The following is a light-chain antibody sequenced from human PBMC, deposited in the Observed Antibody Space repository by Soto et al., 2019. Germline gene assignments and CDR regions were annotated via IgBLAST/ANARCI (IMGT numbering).Light chain of an antibody. CDR1: QDIRRW. V-gene: IGKV1-12*01. Sequence: DIQVTQSPSSWSANVGDTVTITCRASQDIRRWLAWYQQKPGKAPKLLIYAASSLQSGVPSRFSGSGSGTDFTLTISSLQPEDFATYYCQQSYSTLTWTFGQRTKV. J-gene: IGKJ1*01. CDR2: AAS. CDR3: QQSYSTLTWT.